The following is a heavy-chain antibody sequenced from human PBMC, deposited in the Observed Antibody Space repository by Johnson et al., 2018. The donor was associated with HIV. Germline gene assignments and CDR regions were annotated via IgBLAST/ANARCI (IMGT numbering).Heavy chain of an antibody. V-gene: IGHV3-30*04. CDR2: ISYDGSNK. Sequence: QVQLVESGGGVVQPGRSLRLSCAASGFTFSSYAMHWVRQAPGKGLEWVAVISYDGSNKYYADSVKGRFTISRDNSKNTLYLQLNSLRAEDTAVYYCARDCDFESARHAFDIWGQGTMVTVSS. CDR3: ARDCDFESARHAFDI. J-gene: IGHJ3*02. CDR1: GFTFSSYA.